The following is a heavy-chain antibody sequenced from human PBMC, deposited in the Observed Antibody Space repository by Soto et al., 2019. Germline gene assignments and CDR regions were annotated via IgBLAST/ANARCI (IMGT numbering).Heavy chain of an antibody. Sequence: QVQLQESGPGLVKPSQTLSLTCTVSGGSISSGGYYWSWIRQHPGKGLEWIGYIYYSGSTYYNPSLKSRVTISVDTSKNQFSLKLSSVTAADTAVYYCARDLGKAGDYRGWGFDYWGQGTLVTVSS. CDR2: IYYSGST. V-gene: IGHV4-31*03. J-gene: IGHJ4*02. CDR1: GGSISSGGYY. D-gene: IGHD4-17*01. CDR3: ARDLGKAGDYRGWGFDY.